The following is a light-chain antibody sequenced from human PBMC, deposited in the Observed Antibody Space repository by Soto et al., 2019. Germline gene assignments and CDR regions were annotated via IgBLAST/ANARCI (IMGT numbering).Light chain of an antibody. J-gene: IGLJ1*01. V-gene: IGLV1-44*01. CDR2: NDN. CDR3: GTWYDSLNGQV. Sequence: QSALTQPPSTSGTPGQRVTIACSGSTSNIEDNIVSWYQQLPGAAPKVLIYNDNQRPSGVPDRFSGSKSGTSASLAISGVQSEDEADYYCGTWYDSLNGQVFGPGTKVTVL. CDR1: TSNIEDNI.